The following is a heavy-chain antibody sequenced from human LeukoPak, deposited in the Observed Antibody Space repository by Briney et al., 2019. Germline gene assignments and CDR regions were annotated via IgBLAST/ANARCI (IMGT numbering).Heavy chain of an antibody. CDR2: INGDGSIT. V-gene: IGHV3-74*01. J-gene: IGHJ3*02. CDR1: GFTFSTAW. D-gene: IGHD6-13*01. Sequence: TGGSLRLSCVASGFTFSTAWMHWARQTPGKGLVWVSGINGDGSITNYAGSVKGRFTISRDNAKNTLYLQMNSLRAEDTAVYYCARDDGSSSWSRGAFDIWGQGTMVTVSS. CDR3: ARDDGSSSWSRGAFDI.